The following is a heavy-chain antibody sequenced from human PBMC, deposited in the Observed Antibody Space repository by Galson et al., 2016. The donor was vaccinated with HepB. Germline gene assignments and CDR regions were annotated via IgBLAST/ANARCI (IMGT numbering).Heavy chain of an antibody. CDR3: ATDVRGGASDI. D-gene: IGHD3-16*01. V-gene: IGHV3-23*01. J-gene: IGHJ3*02. CDR2: IGGSGGNV. CDR1: GFTFSNYA. Sequence: SLRLSCAASGFTFSNYAMGWVRQAPGKGLEWVSTIGGSGGNVYIGDSVQGRFTISRDDDQNSLYLQMRSLRAEDTAVYYCATDVRGGASDIWGQGTMVTVSS.